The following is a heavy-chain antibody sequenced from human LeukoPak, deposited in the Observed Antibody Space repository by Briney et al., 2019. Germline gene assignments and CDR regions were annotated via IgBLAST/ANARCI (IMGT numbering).Heavy chain of an antibody. V-gene: IGHV1-69*04. CDR2: IIPILGIA. J-gene: IGHJ6*02. CDR3: ARESKVVVPAALSYYYGMDV. CDR1: GGTFGSYA. D-gene: IGHD2-2*01. Sequence: GSSVKVSCKASGGTFGSYAISWVRQAPGQGLEWMGRIIPILGIANYAQKFQGRVTITADKSTSTAYMELSSLRSEDTAVYYCARESKVVVPAALSYYYGMDVWGQGTTVTVSS.